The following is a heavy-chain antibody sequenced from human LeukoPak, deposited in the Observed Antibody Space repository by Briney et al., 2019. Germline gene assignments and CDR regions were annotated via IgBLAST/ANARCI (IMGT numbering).Heavy chain of an antibody. CDR3: ARVPLGYFDWLSGIKYYYYGMDV. V-gene: IGHV1-2*02. Sequence: ASVKVSCKASGYTFTGYYMHWVRQAPGQGLEWMGWINPNSGGTNYAQKFQGRVTMTRDTSISTAYMELSRLRSDDTAVYYCARVPLGYFDWLSGIKYYYYGMDVWGQGTTVTVSS. CDR2: INPNSGGT. D-gene: IGHD3-9*01. CDR1: GYTFTGYY. J-gene: IGHJ6*02.